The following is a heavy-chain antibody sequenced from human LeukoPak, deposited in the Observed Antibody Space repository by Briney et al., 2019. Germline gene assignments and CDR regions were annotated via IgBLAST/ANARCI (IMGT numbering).Heavy chain of an antibody. D-gene: IGHD3-10*01. CDR2: ISGRGSDT. Sequence: GGSLRLSCTASGFTSGFSFSHYAMYWVRQTPGKGLELVTGISGRGSDTYYADSVKGRFTISRHNSNNTLFLQMDGLGADDTAVYYCAKELWFGELAADMWGQGRLVTVSS. CDR3: AKELWFGELAADM. V-gene: IGHV3-23*01. CDR1: GFSFSHYA. J-gene: IGHJ4*02.